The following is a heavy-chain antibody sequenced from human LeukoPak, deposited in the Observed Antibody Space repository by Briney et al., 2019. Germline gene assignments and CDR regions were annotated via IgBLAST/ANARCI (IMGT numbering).Heavy chain of an antibody. CDR3: ARRAREFDY. J-gene: IGHJ4*02. CDR1: GDSFTSYY. V-gene: IGHV4-59*01. CDR2: ILHTGDV. Sequence: SETLSLTCTVSGDSFTSYYWSWIRQPPGKGLECIGYILHTGDVNYNPSLRGRVTMSLDTSTNQFSLKMSSMTAADTAVYYCARRAREFDYWGQGILVTVSS.